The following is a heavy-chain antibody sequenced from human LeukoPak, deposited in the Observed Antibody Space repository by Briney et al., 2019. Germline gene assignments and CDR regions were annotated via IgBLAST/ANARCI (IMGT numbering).Heavy chain of an antibody. J-gene: IGHJ4*02. CDR1: GGSISSSKYY. D-gene: IGHD3-9*01. CDR2: IYYSGST. CDR3: ASQKAYYDILTGYLTRGYFDY. V-gene: IGHV4-39*07. Sequence: SETLSLTCTVSGGSISSSKYYWGWIRQPPGKGLEWIGSIYYSGSTYYNPSLKSRVTISVDTSKNQFSLKLSSVTAADTAVYYCASQKAYYDILTGYLTRGYFDYWGQGTLVTVSS.